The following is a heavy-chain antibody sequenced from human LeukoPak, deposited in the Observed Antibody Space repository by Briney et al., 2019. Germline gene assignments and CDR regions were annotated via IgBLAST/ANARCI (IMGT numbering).Heavy chain of an antibody. D-gene: IGHD4-23*01. CDR1: GYTFTGHY. CDR2: INPNSGGT. Sequence: ASVKVSCKASGYTFTGHYLHWVRQAPGQGLEWMGWINPNSGGTNYAQKFQGWVTMTRDTSISTAYMELSRLRSDDAAVYYCARAGETTVVTHDAFDIWGQGTMVTVSS. V-gene: IGHV1-2*04. J-gene: IGHJ3*02. CDR3: ARAGETTVVTHDAFDI.